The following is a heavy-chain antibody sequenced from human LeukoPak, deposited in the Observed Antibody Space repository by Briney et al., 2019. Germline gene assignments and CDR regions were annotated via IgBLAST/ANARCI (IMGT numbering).Heavy chain of an antibody. V-gene: IGHV3-21*01. Sequence: RTGGSLRLSCAASGFTFSSYRMTWVRQAPGKGLEWVSSISSSSSYIYYADSVKGRFTISRDNAKNSLYLQMNSLRAEDTAVYYCARDPSVVAATRGDYWGQGTLVTVSS. J-gene: IGHJ4*02. D-gene: IGHD2-15*01. CDR2: ISSSSSYI. CDR3: ARDPSVVAATRGDY. CDR1: GFTFSSYR.